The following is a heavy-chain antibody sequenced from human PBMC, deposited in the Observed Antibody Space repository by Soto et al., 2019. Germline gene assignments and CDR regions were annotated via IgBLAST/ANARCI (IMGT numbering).Heavy chain of an antibody. CDR3: HTDSYYYDSSGYSHPSGAFDI. V-gene: IGHV4-59*08. CDR2: IYYSGST. J-gene: IGHJ3*02. D-gene: IGHD3-22*01. CDR1: GGTISNYY. Sequence: SVTLCLTNSVSGGTISNYYWSWIRQNPGKGLEWIGYIYYSGSTNYNPSLKSRVTILVDTSKNQFSLNLSTVTAADTAVYYCHTDSYYYDSSGYSHPSGAFDIWGQGTMVTV.